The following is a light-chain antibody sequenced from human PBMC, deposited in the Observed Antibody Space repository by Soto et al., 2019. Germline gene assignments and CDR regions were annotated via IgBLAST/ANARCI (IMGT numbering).Light chain of an antibody. CDR2: DAS. CDR1: QNVSSN. V-gene: IGKV3-11*01. CDR3: QQRSNWRT. Sequence: EILLTQSPATLSLSPGERATLSCRASQNVSSNLAWYQQKPGQAPRLLIYDASNRATGIPARFSGSGSGTDFTLTISSLEPEDFAVYYCQQRSNWRTFGQGTKVEIK. J-gene: IGKJ1*01.